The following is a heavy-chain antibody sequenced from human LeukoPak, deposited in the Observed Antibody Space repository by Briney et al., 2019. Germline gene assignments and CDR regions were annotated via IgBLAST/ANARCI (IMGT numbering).Heavy chain of an antibody. Sequence: GGSLRLSCAASGFAFSTYGMHWVRQAPGKGLEWVTLIRYDGSNKYNADSVKGRFTISRDISKNTVYLQMNSLRVEDTAVYYCAKDFNWAFDYWGQGTLVTVSS. J-gene: IGHJ4*02. CDR1: GFAFSTYG. CDR3: AKDFNWAFDY. D-gene: IGHD1-1*01. CDR2: IRYDGSNK. V-gene: IGHV3-30*02.